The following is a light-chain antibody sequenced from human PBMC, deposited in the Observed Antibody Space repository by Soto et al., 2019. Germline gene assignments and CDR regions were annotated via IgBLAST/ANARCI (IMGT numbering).Light chain of an antibody. J-gene: IGKJ5*01. CDR3: QQRSNWPIT. CDR1: QSVSNY. V-gene: IGKV3-11*01. CDR2: DAS. Sequence: IVMTQSPATLSLSPGERATPSCRASQSVSNYLAWYQQKPGQPPRLLIYDASNRATGIPARFSGSGSGTDFTLTISSLEPEDFAVYYCQQRSNWPITFGQGTRLEI.